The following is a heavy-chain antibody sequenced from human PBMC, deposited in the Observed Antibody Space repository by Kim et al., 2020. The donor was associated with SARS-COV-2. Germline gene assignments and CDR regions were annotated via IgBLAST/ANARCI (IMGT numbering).Heavy chain of an antibody. V-gene: IGHV3-33*05. CDR3: AGGSRDGVLDY. Sequence: GGSLRLSCAASGFTFSSYGMHWVRQAPGKGLEWVAVISYDGSNKYYADSVKGRFTISRDNSKNMLYLQMNSLRAEDTAVYYCAGGSRDGVLDYWGQGTLVTVSS. J-gene: IGHJ4*02. CDR1: GFTFSSYG. CDR2: ISYDGSNK. D-gene: IGHD2-2*01.